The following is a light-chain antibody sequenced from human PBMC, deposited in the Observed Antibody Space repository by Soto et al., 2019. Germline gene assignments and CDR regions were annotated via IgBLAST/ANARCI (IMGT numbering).Light chain of an antibody. CDR1: QSVSSNY. CDR2: DVS. Sequence: PGERATLSCRSSQSVSSNYLAWYQQKPDQAPRLVIYDVSGRATGIPDRFSGSGSGTAFTLTISRLEPEDSAVYYCQQYGSSPTFGQGTKVEIK. V-gene: IGKV3-20*01. J-gene: IGKJ1*01. CDR3: QQYGSSPT.